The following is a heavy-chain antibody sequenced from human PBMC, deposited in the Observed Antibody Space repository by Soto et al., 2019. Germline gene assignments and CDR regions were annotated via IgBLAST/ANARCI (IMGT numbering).Heavy chain of an antibody. CDR1: GFTFSSYS. CDR2: ISSSSSYI. CDR3: SPRQGMHV. J-gene: IGHJ6*02. Sequence: EVQLVESGGGLVKPGGSLRLSCAASGFTFSSYSMNWVRQAPGKGLEWVSSISSSSSYIYYADSVKGRLTISRDNDKNSLYLQMNSLRAEDTTVYYCSPRQGMHVWGQGATLTVSS. V-gene: IGHV3-21*04.